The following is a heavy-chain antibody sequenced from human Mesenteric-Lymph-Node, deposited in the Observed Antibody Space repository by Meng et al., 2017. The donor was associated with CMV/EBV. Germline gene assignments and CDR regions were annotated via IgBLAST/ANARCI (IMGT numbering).Heavy chain of an antibody. CDR3: ARVLPAFYYDTSAYPLDY. D-gene: IGHD3-22*01. V-gene: IGHV3-9*01. J-gene: IGHJ4*02. CDR1: GFIFHDYD. CDR2: ISWNSDSI. Sequence: GGSLRLSCEASGFIFHDYDMQWIRQAPGKGLEWVSGISWNSDSIGYVDSVKGRFTISRDNAKNSLYLQMNSLRAEDTAVYYCARVLPAFYYDTSAYPLDYWGQGTLVTVSS.